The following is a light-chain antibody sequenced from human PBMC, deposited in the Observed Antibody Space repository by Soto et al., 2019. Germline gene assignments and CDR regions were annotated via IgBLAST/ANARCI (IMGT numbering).Light chain of an antibody. CDR1: QNIRTS. CDR2: DAS. V-gene: IGKV1-39*01. CDR3: LQSLTPPWT. J-gene: IGKJ1*01. Sequence: DIQMTQSPSSLSASVGDRVTITCRASQNIRTSLSWYQQKPGKAPKFLIYDASSLQSGVPSRFSGSGSGTDFTRTISCLQPEDFASYYCLQSLTPPWTFGQGTRVDIK.